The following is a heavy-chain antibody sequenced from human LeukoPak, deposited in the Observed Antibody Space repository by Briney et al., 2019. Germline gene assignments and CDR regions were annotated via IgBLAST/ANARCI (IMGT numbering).Heavy chain of an antibody. CDR3: ATPEGSGSYAY. V-gene: IGHV3-48*03. J-gene: IGHJ4*02. Sequence: GGSLRLSCAASGFTFNSYEMNWVRQAPGKGLEWVSYISSSGSTIYYADSVKGRFTISRDNAKNSLYLQMNSLRAEDTAVYYCATPEGSGSYAYWGQGTLVTVSS. CDR1: GFTFNSYE. CDR2: ISSSGSTI. D-gene: IGHD3-10*01.